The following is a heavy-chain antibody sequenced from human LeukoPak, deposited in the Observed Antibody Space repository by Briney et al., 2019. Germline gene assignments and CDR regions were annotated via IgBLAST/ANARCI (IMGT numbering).Heavy chain of an antibody. CDR3: AKGPDSSGYYLNWFDP. V-gene: IGHV3-23*01. D-gene: IGHD3-22*01. Sequence: PGGSLRLSCAAPGFTFSSYAMSWVRQAPGKGLEWVSAISGSGGSTYYADSVKGRFTISRDNSKNTLYLQMNNLRAEDTAVYYCAKGPDSSGYYLNWFDPWGQGTLVTVSS. CDR2: ISGSGGST. CDR1: GFTFSSYA. J-gene: IGHJ5*02.